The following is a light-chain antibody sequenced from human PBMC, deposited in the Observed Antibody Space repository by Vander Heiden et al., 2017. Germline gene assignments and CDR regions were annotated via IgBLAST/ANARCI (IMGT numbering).Light chain of an antibody. J-gene: IGLJ2*01. CDR1: RSNIGSNT. V-gene: IGLV1-44*01. Sequence: QSVLTQPPSASGTPGQRVTIPCSGGRSNIGSNTVNWYQQLPGKAPKLLIYSNNQRPSGVPDRFSGSRSGTSASLAITGLQSEDEADYYCASWDDSLTGPVFGGGTKLTVL. CDR2: SNN. CDR3: ASWDDSLTGPV.